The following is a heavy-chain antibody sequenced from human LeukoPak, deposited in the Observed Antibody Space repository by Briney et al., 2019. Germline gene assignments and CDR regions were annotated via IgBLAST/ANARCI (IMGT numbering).Heavy chain of an antibody. CDR2: ISPYNGNT. D-gene: IGHD3-10*01. V-gene: IGHV1-18*01. CDR3: ARHFYGSGTYYHFDY. CDR1: GYTFTSYG. J-gene: IGHJ4*02. Sequence: ASVKVSCKASGYTFTSYGISWVRQAPGQGPEWMGWISPYNGNTNYARKLQGRATMTTDTSTSTAYMELRSLRSDDTAVYYCARHFYGSGTYYHFDYWGQGTLVTVSS.